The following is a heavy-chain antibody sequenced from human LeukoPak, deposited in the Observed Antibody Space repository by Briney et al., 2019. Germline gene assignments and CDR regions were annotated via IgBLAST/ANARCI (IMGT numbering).Heavy chain of an antibody. Sequence: GGSLRLSCAASGFTFSSYAMSWVRQAPGKGLEWVSTISGSGGSTYYADSVKGRFAISRDNSKNTLYLQMNSLRAEDTAVYYCAKDGGGYDTSGYYYGDYWGQGTLVTVSS. CDR2: ISGSGGST. D-gene: IGHD3-22*01. CDR3: AKDGGGYDTSGYYYGDY. J-gene: IGHJ4*02. CDR1: GFTFSSYA. V-gene: IGHV3-23*01.